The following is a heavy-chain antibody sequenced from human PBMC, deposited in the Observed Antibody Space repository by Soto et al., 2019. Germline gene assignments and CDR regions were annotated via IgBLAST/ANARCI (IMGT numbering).Heavy chain of an antibody. CDR2: INHSGST. Sequence: QVQLQQWGAGLLKPSETLSLTCAVYGGSFSGYYWSWIRQPPGKGLEWIGEINHSGSTNYNPSLKSRVTISVDTSKNQFSLKLSSVTAADTAVYYCARNRITMVRGVIITSTFDYWGQGTLVTVSS. CDR1: GGSFSGYY. V-gene: IGHV4-34*01. D-gene: IGHD3-10*01. CDR3: ARNRITMVRGVIITSTFDY. J-gene: IGHJ4*02.